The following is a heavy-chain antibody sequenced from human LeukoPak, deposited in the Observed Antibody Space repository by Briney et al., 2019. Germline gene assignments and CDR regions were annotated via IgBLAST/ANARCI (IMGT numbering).Heavy chain of an antibody. J-gene: IGHJ4*02. V-gene: IGHV3-30*18. Sequence: GGSLRLSCAASGFTFSSYGMHWVRQAPGKGLEWVAVISHDGSKKYYADSVKGRFTISRDNSKNTLYLQMNSLRAEDTAVYYCAKGAHSGSYLHFDYWGQGTLVTVSS. CDR2: ISHDGSKK. D-gene: IGHD1-26*01. CDR3: AKGAHSGSYLHFDY. CDR1: GFTFSSYG.